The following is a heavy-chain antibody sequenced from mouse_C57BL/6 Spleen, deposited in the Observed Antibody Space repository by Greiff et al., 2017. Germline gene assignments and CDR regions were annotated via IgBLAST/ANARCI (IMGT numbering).Heavy chain of an antibody. D-gene: IGHD1-1*01. CDR3: ARDPQIYYYGSSHFDY. CDR2: IDPSDSYT. Sequence: VQLQQPGAELVMPGASVKLSCKASGYTFTSYWMHWVKQRPGQGLEWIGEIDPSDSYTNYNQKFKGKSTLTVDKSSSTAYMQLSSLTSEDSAVYYCARDPQIYYYGSSHFDYWGKGTTLTVSS. V-gene: IGHV1-69*01. CDR1: GYTFTSYW. J-gene: IGHJ2*01.